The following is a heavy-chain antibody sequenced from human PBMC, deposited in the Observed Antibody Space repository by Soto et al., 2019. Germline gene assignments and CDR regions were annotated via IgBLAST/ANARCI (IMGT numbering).Heavy chain of an antibody. CDR2: ISAYNGNT. D-gene: IGHD7-27*01. Sequence: QVQLVQSGAEVKKPGASVKVSCKASGYTFTSYGISWVRQAPGQGLEWMGWISAYNGNTNYAQKLQGRVTMTTDTSTSTAYMELRSLRSDDTAVYYCARDRTYGLTGEEEQFDYWGQGTLVTVSS. J-gene: IGHJ4*02. CDR3: ARDRTYGLTGEEEQFDY. CDR1: GYTFTSYG. V-gene: IGHV1-18*01.